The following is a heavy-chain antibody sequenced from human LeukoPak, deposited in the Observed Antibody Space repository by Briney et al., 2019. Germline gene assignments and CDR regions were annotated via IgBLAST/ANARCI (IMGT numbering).Heavy chain of an antibody. V-gene: IGHV4-61*02. J-gene: IGHJ5*02. D-gene: IGHD3-3*01. Sequence: SETLSLTCTVSGGSISSGSYYWSWIRQPAGKGLEWIGRIYTSGSTNYNPSLKSRVTISVDTSKNQFSLKLSSVTAAGTAVYYCARDGTGANYDFWSGYYTGIFGFDPWGQGTLVTVSS. CDR2: IYTSGST. CDR3: ARDGTGANYDFWSGYYTGIFGFDP. CDR1: GGSISSGSYY.